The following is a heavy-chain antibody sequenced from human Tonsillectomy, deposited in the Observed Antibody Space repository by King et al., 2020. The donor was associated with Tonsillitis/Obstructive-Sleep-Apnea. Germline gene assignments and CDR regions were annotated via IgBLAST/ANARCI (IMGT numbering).Heavy chain of an antibody. J-gene: IGHJ4*02. V-gene: IGHV3-30*03. D-gene: IGHD3-10*01. Sequence: QVQLVESGGGVVQPGRSLRLSCAASGFTFSSDGMHWVRQAPGKGLEWVAVISFEDGSNKYYADSVKGRFTISREKSKNTVYLQMNRLSAEDTAVYYCGRYNYYDSGSHIDYWGQGTMVTVSS. CDR1: GFTFSSDG. CDR3: GRYNYYDSGSHIDY. CDR2: ISFEDGSNK.